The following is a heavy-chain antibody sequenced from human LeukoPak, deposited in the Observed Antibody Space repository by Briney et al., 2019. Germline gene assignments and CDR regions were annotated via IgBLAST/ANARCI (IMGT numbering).Heavy chain of an antibody. J-gene: IGHJ4*02. CDR3: ARGDYYGSGSYSFLGYFDY. Sequence: ASVKVSCKASGGTFSNYAINWVRQAPGQGLERMGGIIPIVGTANYAQKFQGRVTITADESTSTAYMELSSLRSEDTAVYYCARGDYYGSGSYSFLGYFDYWGQGTLVTVSS. D-gene: IGHD3-10*01. CDR2: IIPIVGTA. CDR1: GGTFSNYA. V-gene: IGHV1-69*13.